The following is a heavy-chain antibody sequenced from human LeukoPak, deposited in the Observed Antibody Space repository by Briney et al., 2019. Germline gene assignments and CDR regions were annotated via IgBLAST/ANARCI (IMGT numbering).Heavy chain of an antibody. Sequence: SETLSLTCAVYGGSFSGYYWSWIRQPPGKGLEWIGEINHSGSTNSNPSLKGRFTISVDTSKNQFSLKLSSVTAADTAVYYCAREGAGGFDYWGQGTLVTVSS. CDR1: GGSFSGYY. J-gene: IGHJ4*02. CDR2: INHSGST. CDR3: AREGAGGFDY. V-gene: IGHV4-34*01. D-gene: IGHD1-26*01.